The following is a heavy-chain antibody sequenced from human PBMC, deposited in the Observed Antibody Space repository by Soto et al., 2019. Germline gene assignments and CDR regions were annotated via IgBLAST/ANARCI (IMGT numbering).Heavy chain of an antibody. CDR3: ARGQDQYCSSTSCYSVDY. Sequence: QVQLVESGGGVVQPGRSLRLSCAASGFTFSSYAMHWVRQAPGQGLEWVAVISYDGSNKYYADSVKGRFTISRDNSKNTLYLQMNSLRAEDTAVYYCARGQDQYCSSTSCYSVDYWGQGTLVTVSS. V-gene: IGHV3-30-3*01. J-gene: IGHJ4*02. CDR1: GFTFSSYA. D-gene: IGHD2-2*01. CDR2: ISYDGSNK.